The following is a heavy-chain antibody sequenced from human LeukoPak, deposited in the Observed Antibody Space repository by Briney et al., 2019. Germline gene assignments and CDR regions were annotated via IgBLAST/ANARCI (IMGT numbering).Heavy chain of an antibody. V-gene: IGHV4-59*01. CDR1: GGSIGSYY. Sequence: SETLSLTCNVSGGSIGSYYWTWLRQPPGRGLEWIGYIYYSGSTNYSPSLESRVSISVDTSKNQFSLRLNSVTAADTATYYCARGRARDGSYPWFDSWGQGTLVTVSS. J-gene: IGHJ5*01. D-gene: IGHD3-10*01. CDR3: ARGRARDGSYPWFDS. CDR2: IYYSGST.